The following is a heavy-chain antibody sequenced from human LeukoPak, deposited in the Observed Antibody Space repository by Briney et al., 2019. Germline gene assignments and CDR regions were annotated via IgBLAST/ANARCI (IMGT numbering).Heavy chain of an antibody. CDR2: ISSNGGST. CDR1: GFTFSSHA. Sequence: GGSLRLSCAASGFTFSSHAMHWVRQAPGKGLEYVSAISSNGGSTYYANSVKGRFTISRDNSKNTLYLQMGSLRAEDMAVYYCARAGGVDCSSTSCYMDYWGQGTLVTVSS. J-gene: IGHJ4*02. V-gene: IGHV3-64*01. D-gene: IGHD2-2*02. CDR3: ARAGGVDCSSTSCYMDY.